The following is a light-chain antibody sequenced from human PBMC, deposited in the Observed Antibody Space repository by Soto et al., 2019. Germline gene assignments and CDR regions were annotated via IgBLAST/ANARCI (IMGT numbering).Light chain of an antibody. CDR3: QQYNTDSWT. CDR2: DAS. CDR1: QTIFTW. J-gene: IGKJ1*01. V-gene: IGKV1-5*01. Sequence: DIQMTQSPSTLSGSVGDRVTITCRASQTIFTWLAWYQQKPGKAPKPLIYDASTLESGVPSRFSGSGSGTEFTLTISSLQPDDFGNYYCQQYNTDSWTFGQGTKVDIK.